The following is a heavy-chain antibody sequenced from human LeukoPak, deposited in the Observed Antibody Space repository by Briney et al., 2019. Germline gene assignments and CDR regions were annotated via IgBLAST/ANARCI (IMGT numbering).Heavy chain of an antibody. V-gene: IGHV4-39*01. CDR2: MFYRGST. CDR3: VRQGGWGGAASLIEF. D-gene: IGHD2-15*01. CDR1: GVSISTSTHY. J-gene: IGHJ4*02. Sequence: SETLSLTCTVSGVSISTSTHYWAWIRQPPGKGLEWIASMFYRGSTYYNASLSSRVTLSVDTSMNQFSLKLSSVTASDTATFYCVRQGGWGGAASLIEFWGQGTLVTVSS.